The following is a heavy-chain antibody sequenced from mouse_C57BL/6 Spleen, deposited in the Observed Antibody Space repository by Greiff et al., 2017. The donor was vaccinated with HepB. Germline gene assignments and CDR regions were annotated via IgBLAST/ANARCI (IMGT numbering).Heavy chain of an antibody. D-gene: IGHD1-1*01. V-gene: IGHV1-72*01. Sequence: VQLQQSGAELVKPGASVKLSCKASGYTFTSYWMHWVKQRPGRGLEWIGRIDPNSGGTKYNEEFKSKATLTVDKPSSTAYMQLSSLTSEDSAVYDCARRTTVVPYYFDYWGQGTTLTVSS. CDR2: IDPNSGGT. CDR1: GYTFTSYW. CDR3: ARRTTVVPYYFDY. J-gene: IGHJ2*01.